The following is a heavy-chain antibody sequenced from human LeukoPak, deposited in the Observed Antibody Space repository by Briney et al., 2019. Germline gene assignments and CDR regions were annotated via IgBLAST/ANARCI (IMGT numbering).Heavy chain of an antibody. V-gene: IGHV4-39*07. J-gene: IGHJ4*02. D-gene: IGHD6-13*01. CDR1: GGSISSSSYY. Sequence: PSETLSLTCTVSGGSISSSSYYWGWIRQPPGKGLEWIGSIYYSGSTYYNPSLKSRVTISGDTSKNQFSLKLSSVTAAATAVYYCARDIAAAIDYWGQGTLVTVSS. CDR3: ARDIAAAIDY. CDR2: IYYSGST.